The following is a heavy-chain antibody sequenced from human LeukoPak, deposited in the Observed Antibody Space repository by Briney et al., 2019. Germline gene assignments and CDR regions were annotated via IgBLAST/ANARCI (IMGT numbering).Heavy chain of an antibody. V-gene: IGHV2-5*01. J-gene: IGHJ2*01. CDR3: AHRGSGGTTWRYFDI. Sequence: SGPTLVKPTQTLTLTCTFSGFSFSTSGVGVGWIRQPPGKALEWHALIYWNGNKRYSPSLKSRLTITKDTSKNQVVLTMTNMDPVDTATYYCAHRGSGGTTWRYFDIWGRGTLVTVSS. CDR2: IYWNGNK. CDR1: GFSFSTSGVG. D-gene: IGHD1-7*01.